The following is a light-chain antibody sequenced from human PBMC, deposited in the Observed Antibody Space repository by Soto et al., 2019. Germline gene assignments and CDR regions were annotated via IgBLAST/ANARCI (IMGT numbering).Light chain of an antibody. CDR1: QSISNW. CDR2: SAS. J-gene: IGKJ5*01. CDR3: QQSLTMPIT. V-gene: IGKV1-5*01. Sequence: DIQMTQSPSTLSGSVGDTVTVTCRASQSISNWLAWYQQKPGTAPKLLIRSASTLQRGVPSRFSGSGSRTEFTLTIADLQPDDFGTYYCQQSLTMPITFGHGTRLEIK.